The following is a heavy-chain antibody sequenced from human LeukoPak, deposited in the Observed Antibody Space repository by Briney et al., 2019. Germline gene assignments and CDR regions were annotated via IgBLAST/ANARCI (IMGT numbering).Heavy chain of an antibody. CDR3: ARGVSNTRGDWLDP. V-gene: IGHV6-1*01. D-gene: IGHD2-2*01. J-gene: IGHJ5*02. Sequence: SQTLSLTCAIFGDSVSSNTAAWNWVRQSPSGGLEWLGRTYYRSKWYTDYALSLRSRMTIKPDTSKNQFSLLLNSVTPEDTAVYYCARGVSNTRGDWLDPWGRGTLVTVSS. CDR2: TYYRSKWYT. CDR1: GDSVSSNTAA.